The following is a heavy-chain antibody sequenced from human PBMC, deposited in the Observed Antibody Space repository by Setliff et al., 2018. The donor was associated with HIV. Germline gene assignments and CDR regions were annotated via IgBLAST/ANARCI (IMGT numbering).Heavy chain of an antibody. D-gene: IGHD5-18*01. Sequence: ASVKVSCKASGYTFTSYGITWVRQAPGQGLEWMGWISTYNGNTNYPQKFQGRVTMTIDTSTSTAYMELRSLRSDDTAVYYCARAIPGYSFGYDYFDYWGQGTLVTVSS. CDR3: ARAIPGYSFGYDYFDY. CDR1: GYTFTSYG. CDR2: ISTYNGNT. J-gene: IGHJ4*02. V-gene: IGHV1-18*01.